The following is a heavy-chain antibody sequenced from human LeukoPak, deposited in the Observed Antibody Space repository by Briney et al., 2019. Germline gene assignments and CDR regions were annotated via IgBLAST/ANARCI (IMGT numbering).Heavy chain of an antibody. J-gene: IGHJ3*02. CDR1: GFSVSNYY. CDR3: ARERYYVDAFDI. Sequence: GGSLRLSCAASGFSVSNYYMSWVRQPPGKGLEWVSVMYTGGGRYYGDSVKGRFTISRDNAKNSLYLQMNSLRAEDTAVYYCARERYYVDAFDIWGQGTMVTVSS. CDR2: MYTGGGR. V-gene: IGHV3-66*01. D-gene: IGHD3-22*01.